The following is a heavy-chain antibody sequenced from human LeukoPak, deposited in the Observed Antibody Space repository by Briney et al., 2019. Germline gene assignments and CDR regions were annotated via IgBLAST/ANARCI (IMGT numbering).Heavy chain of an antibody. Sequence: SETLSLTCTVSGGSISSYYWSWIRQPPGKGLEWIGYIYYSGSTNYNPSLKSRVTISVDTSTNQFSLKLSSVTAADTAVYYCARRVEVKGWSYTSYYFDYWGQGTLVTVSS. CDR1: GGSISSYY. D-gene: IGHD6-19*01. J-gene: IGHJ4*02. V-gene: IGHV4-59*08. CDR3: ARRVEVKGWSYTSYYFDY. CDR2: IYYSGST.